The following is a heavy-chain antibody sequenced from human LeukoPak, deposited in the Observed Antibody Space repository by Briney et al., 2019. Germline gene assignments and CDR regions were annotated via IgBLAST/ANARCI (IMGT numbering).Heavy chain of an antibody. D-gene: IGHD6-19*01. Sequence: PGGSLRLSCAASGFTVSSNYMSWVRQAPGKGLGWVSVIYSGGRTYYADSGKGRFNNSRDNSKNTLYLQMNSLRAEDTAVYYCARDGYSSGGLLDYWGQGTLVTVSS. V-gene: IGHV3-66*01. J-gene: IGHJ4*02. CDR3: ARDGYSSGGLLDY. CDR2: IYSGGRT. CDR1: GFTVSSNY.